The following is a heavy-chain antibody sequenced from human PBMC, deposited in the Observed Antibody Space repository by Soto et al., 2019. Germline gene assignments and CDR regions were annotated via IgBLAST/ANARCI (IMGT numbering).Heavy chain of an antibody. D-gene: IGHD2-8*01. CDR3: ARDHCTNGVCDNWFDP. CDR1: GGSISSGGYY. J-gene: IGHJ5*02. V-gene: IGHV4-31*03. Sequence: PSETLSLTCTVSGGSISSGGYYWSWIRQHPGKGLEWIGYIYYSGSTYYNPSLKSRVTISVDTSKNQFSLKLSSVTAADTAVYYCARDHCTNGVCDNWFDPWGQGTLVPVSS. CDR2: IYYSGST.